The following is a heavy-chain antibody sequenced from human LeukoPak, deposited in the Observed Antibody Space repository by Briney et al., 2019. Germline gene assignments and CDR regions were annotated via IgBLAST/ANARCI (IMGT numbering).Heavy chain of an antibody. CDR1: GFTFSSYS. D-gene: IGHD3-9*01. CDR2: ISSSSSYI. J-gene: IGHJ4*02. V-gene: IGHV3-21*01. Sequence: PGGSLRLSCAASGFTFSSYSMDWVRQAPGKGLEWVSSISSSSSYIYYADSVKGRFTISRDNAKNSLYLQMNSLRAEDTAVYYCARDGNILTGYYNFDYWGQGTLVTVSS. CDR3: ARDGNILTGYYNFDY.